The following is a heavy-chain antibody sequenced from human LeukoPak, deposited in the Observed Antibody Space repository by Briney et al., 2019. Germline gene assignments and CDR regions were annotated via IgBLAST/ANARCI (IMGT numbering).Heavy chain of an antibody. V-gene: IGHV4-59*01. CDR3: AREVGSQYYGSGSYSAAHFDH. CDR2: INDTGTT. Sequence: PSETLSLTCTVSGGSISSYYWSWLRQSPGKGLEWIGYINDTGTTNCNPSLSSRVTISVDTSRNQFSLKLNSLTAADTAVYYCAREVGSQYYGSGSYSAAHFDHWGQGTLVTVSS. D-gene: IGHD3-10*01. J-gene: IGHJ4*02. CDR1: GGSISSYY.